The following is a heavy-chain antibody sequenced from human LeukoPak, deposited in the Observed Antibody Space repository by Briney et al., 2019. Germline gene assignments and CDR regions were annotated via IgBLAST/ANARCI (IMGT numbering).Heavy chain of an antibody. V-gene: IGHV1-8*03. CDR1: GYSFTTFH. CDR3: ARRGLVAGIYDLVYGFDI. J-gene: IGHJ3*02. D-gene: IGHD3/OR15-3a*01. CDR2: VNPDTGET. Sequence: EASVKVSCKAAGYSFTTFHINWVRQAPGQGPEWMGWVNPDTGETGFAQKFQGRVTIAQNTSITTVYMELSSLTSEDTAVYYCARRGLVAGIYDLVYGFDIWGQGTMVTVSS.